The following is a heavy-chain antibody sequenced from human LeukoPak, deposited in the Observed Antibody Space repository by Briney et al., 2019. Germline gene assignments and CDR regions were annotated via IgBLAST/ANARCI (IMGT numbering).Heavy chain of an antibody. V-gene: IGHV4-38-2*02. D-gene: IGHD5-12*01. CDR1: GYSISSGYY. Sequence: PSETLPLTCAVSGYSISSGYYWGWIRQPPGKGLEWIGSIYHSGSTYYNPSLKSRVTISVDTSKNQFSLKLSSVTAADTAVYYCARDTLDSGYPWAFDIWGQGTMVTVSS. J-gene: IGHJ3*02. CDR3: ARDTLDSGYPWAFDI. CDR2: IYHSGST.